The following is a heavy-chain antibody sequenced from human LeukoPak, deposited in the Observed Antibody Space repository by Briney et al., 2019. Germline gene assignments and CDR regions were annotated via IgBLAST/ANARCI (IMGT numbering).Heavy chain of an antibody. Sequence: SETLSLTCTVSGGSISTSGYYWGWIRQPPGKGLEWIGNIYHSGSTYYNPSLKSRVTISVDTSKNQFSLKLSSVTAADTAVYYCARSNYDYVWGSYRLDYWGQGTLVTVSS. D-gene: IGHD3-16*02. CDR3: ARSNYDYVWGSYRLDY. V-gene: IGHV4-39*07. CDR2: IYHSGST. J-gene: IGHJ4*02. CDR1: GGSISTSGYY.